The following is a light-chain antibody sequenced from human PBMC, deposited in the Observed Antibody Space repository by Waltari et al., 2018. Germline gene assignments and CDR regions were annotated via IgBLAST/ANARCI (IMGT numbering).Light chain of an antibody. Sequence: QAVVTQEPSLTVSPGGTVTLTCGSSTGAVTSGHYPYWFKQKTGQAPRTLRYDTSDKHSWTPARFPGSLLGGKAALTLSGAQPEDEADYYCLLSYSGVRLYWVFGGGTKLTVL. CDR2: DTS. CDR1: TGAVTSGHY. V-gene: IGLV7-46*01. J-gene: IGLJ3*02. CDR3: LLSYSGVRLYWV.